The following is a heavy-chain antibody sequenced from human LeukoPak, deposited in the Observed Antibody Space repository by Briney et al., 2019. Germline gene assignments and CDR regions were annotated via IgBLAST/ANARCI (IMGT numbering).Heavy chain of an antibody. D-gene: IGHD3-22*01. CDR1: GFTVSSNY. CDR2: ISSSSTYI. CDR3: ARPRAYDSSGYYQDAFAI. J-gene: IGHJ3*02. V-gene: IGHV3-21*01. Sequence: GGSLRLSCAASGFTVSSNYMNWVRQAPGKGLEWVPSISSSSTYIYYADSVKGRFTISRDNAKNSLYLQMNSLRAEDTAVYYCARPRAYDSSGYYQDAFAIWGQGTMVTVSS.